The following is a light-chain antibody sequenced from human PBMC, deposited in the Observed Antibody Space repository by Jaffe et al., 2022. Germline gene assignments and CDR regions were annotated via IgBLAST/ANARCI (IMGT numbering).Light chain of an antibody. CDR1: QSLLHSNGYNY. Sequence: DIVMTQSPLSLPVTPGEPASISCRSSQSLLHSNGYNYLDWYLQKPGQSPQLLIYLGSNRASGVPDRFSGSGSGTDFTLKISRVEAEDVGVYYCMRFTVTFGPGTKVDIK. CDR3: MRFTVT. J-gene: IGKJ3*01. CDR2: LGS. V-gene: IGKV2-28*01.